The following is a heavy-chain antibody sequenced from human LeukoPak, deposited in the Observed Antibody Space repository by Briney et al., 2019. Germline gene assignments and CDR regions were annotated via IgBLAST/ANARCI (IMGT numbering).Heavy chain of an antibody. J-gene: IGHJ6*03. V-gene: IGHV1-46*01. Sequence: ASVKVSCKASGYTFTNYYMHWVRQAPGQGLEWMGIINPSGGSTSYAQKFQGRVTMTRDTSTSTVYMELSSLRSEDTAVYYCASGMVVTPGEPIFYYYYYMDVWGKGTTVTVSS. CDR3: ASGMVVTPGEPIFYYYYYMDV. CDR1: GYTFTNYY. CDR2: INPSGGST. D-gene: IGHD4-23*01.